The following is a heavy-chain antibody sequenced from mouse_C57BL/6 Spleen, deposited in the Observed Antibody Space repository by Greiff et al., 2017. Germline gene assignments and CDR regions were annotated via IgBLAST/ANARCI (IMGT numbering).Heavy chain of an antibody. CDR3: TREGSSLYYFDY. D-gene: IGHD1-1*01. J-gene: IGHJ2*01. CDR1: GFTFSSYA. Sequence: EVQRVESGEGLVKPGGSLKLSCAASGFTFSSYAMSWVRQTPEKRLEWVAYISSGGDYIYYADTVKGRFTISRDNARNTLYLQMSSLKSEDTAMXYCTREGSSLYYFDYWGQGTTLTVSS. V-gene: IGHV5-9-1*02. CDR2: ISSGGDYI.